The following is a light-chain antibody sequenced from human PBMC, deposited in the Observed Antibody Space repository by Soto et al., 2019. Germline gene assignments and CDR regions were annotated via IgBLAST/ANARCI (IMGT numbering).Light chain of an antibody. CDR2: SAY. V-gene: IGKV1-39*01. J-gene: IGKJ2*03. Sequence: DIQMTQSPSSVSASIGDTVTITCRASQDINVYLNWYQQKPGEVPKLLIYSAYSLHSGVTSRFTGSGSETDFTLTIRSLQPEDFATYYCQHAYVAPYSVGPGTQVEIK. CDR1: QDINVY. CDR3: QHAYVAPYS.